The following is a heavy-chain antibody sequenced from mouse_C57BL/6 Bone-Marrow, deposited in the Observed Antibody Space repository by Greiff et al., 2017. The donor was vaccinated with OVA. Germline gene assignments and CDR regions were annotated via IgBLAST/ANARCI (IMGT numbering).Heavy chain of an antibody. J-gene: IGHJ1*03. Sequence: QVQLQQPGAELVKPGASVKMSCKASGYTFTSYWITWVKQRPGQGLAWIGDIYPGSGSTNYNEKFKSKATLTVDTSSSTAYMQLSSLTSEDSAVYYCAKGVVAPGYFDVWGTGTTVTVSS. D-gene: IGHD1-1*01. CDR1: GYTFTSYW. CDR3: AKGVVAPGYFDV. CDR2: IYPGSGST. V-gene: IGHV1-55*01.